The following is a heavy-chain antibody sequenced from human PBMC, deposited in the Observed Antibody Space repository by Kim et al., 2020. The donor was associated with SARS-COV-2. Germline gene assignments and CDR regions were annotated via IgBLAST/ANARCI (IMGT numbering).Heavy chain of an antibody. V-gene: IGHV3-30*01. J-gene: IGHJ4*02. CDR3: ARDGQFYGSGSYPDF. Sequence: DSVKGRLTISRDNSQNKLYLQMNILRPEDTAVFYCARDGQFYGSGSYPDFWGQGTLVTVSS. D-gene: IGHD3-10*01.